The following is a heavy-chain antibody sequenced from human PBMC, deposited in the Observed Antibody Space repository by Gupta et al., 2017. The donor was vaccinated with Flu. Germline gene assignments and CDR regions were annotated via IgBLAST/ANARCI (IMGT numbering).Heavy chain of an antibody. CDR3: ARRAGIYGSGTSCSFDN. Sequence: QVPLVQSGAEVKKPGASVRVSCKASAYAFNSFHINWVRQAPGQGLEWMGWMNPNSGDAGYAQKYQGSVTMSRATSTNTVDLAVSSLTPGVTATYYCARRAGIYGSGTSCSFDNWGQGSLVTVSS. J-gene: IGHJ4*02. V-gene: IGHV1-8*01. CDR1: AYAFNSFH. CDR2: MNPNSGDA. D-gene: IGHD3-3*01.